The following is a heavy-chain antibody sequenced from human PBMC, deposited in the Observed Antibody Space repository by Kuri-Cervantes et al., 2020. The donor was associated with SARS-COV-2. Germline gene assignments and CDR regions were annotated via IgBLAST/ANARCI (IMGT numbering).Heavy chain of an antibody. CDR1: GYIFTAYY. V-gene: IGHV1-2*02. CDR2: INPNSGGT. Sequence: ASVKVSCKTSGYIFTAYYIHWVRQAPGQGLEWMGWINPNSGGTNYAQKFQGRVTMTRDTSISTAYMEPSRLRSDDTAVYYCARDLWTSSSSWFDRKTNYYFDYWGQGTLVTVSS. J-gene: IGHJ4*02. D-gene: IGHD6-13*01. CDR3: ARDLWTSSSSWFDRKTNYYFDY.